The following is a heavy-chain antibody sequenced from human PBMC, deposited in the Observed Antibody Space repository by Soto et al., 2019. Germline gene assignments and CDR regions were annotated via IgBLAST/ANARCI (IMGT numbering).Heavy chain of an antibody. CDR2: TIPMFGTT. D-gene: IGHD3-22*01. CDR1: GGTFNNYA. J-gene: IGHJ6*02. V-gene: IGHV1-69*12. Sequence: QVQLVQSGAEVKKPESSVRVSCKASGGTFNNYAITWVRQAPGQRLEWMGGTIPMFGTTNYAEKFQGRVTITADESTKTAYMELSSLRSEDTAVYYCPRCGIRYHSIGFYLGIDGMDVWGQGTTVIVSS. CDR3: PRCGIRYHSIGFYLGIDGMDV.